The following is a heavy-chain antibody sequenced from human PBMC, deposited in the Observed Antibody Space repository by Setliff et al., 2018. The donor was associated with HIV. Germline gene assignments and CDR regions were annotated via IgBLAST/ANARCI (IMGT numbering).Heavy chain of an antibody. CDR3: ARHSPNVGVRGDAFDI. CDR2: IYYRGST. V-gene: IGHV4-59*08. D-gene: IGHD2-8*01. CDR1: GGSISGYY. J-gene: IGHJ3*02. Sequence: SETLSLTCTVSGGSISGYYWSWTRQPPGKGLEWIGYIYYRGSTDYNPSLKSRVTISIDTSKNQFSLRLSSVTAADTAVYYCARHSPNVGVRGDAFDIWGQGTVVTVSS.